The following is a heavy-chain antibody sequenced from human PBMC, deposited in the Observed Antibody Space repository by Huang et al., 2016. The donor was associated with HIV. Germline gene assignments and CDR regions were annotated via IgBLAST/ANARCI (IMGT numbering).Heavy chain of an antibody. CDR3: AHGTDASAATFYFDF. Sequence: QITLRESGPALVKPTQTLTLTCTFSGFSLTTTGVGVGWIRQPPGPALEWLAFIYSNGDGRYSPSLSSRLTITKDTSKNQVVLTMTNMDPVDTATYYCAHGTDASAATFYFDFWGQGTLVAVSS. V-gene: IGHV2-5*01. D-gene: IGHD6-25*01. CDR1: GFSLTTTGVG. CDR2: IYSNGDG. J-gene: IGHJ4*02.